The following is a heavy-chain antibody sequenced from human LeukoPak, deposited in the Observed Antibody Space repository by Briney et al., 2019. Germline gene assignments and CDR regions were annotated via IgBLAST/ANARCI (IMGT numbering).Heavy chain of an antibody. CDR3: ARDQGSLTRSWYTGY. V-gene: IGHV4-59*01. CDR2: IYYSGST. CDR1: GGSISSYY. J-gene: IGHJ4*02. Sequence: PSETLSLTCTVSGGSISSYYWSWIRQPPGKGLEWIGYIYYSGSTNYNPSLKSRVTISVDTSKNQFSLKLSSVTAADTAVYYCARDQGSLTRSWYTGYWGQGTQVTVSS. D-gene: IGHD6-13*01.